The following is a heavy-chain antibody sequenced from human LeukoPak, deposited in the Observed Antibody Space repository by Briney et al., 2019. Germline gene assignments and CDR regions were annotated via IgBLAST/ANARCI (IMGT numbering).Heavy chain of an antibody. CDR1: GGPISSSNW. V-gene: IGHV4-4*02. Sequence: SGTRSLTSAVSGGPISSSNWWSWVRQPPGKGLEWVGEIYHSGRTNYNPSLKGRVTISVDKSKNHFPLKLTSVTAANTAVYYCAREVYSSSWYDYWGQGTLVTVSS. J-gene: IGHJ4*02. CDR3: AREVYSSSWYDY. D-gene: IGHD6-13*01. CDR2: IYHSGRT.